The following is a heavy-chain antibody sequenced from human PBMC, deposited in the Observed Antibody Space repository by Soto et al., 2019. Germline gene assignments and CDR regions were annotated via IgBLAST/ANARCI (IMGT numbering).Heavy chain of an antibody. Sequence: PGGSLRLSCAASGFTFSSYAMTWVRQAPGKGLEWVSGISGGGGSTYYADSVKGRFTISRDNSKNTLFLQMNSLRAEDTAVYYCAKDRTTLDYHYGMDVWGQGTTVTVSS. D-gene: IGHD1-7*01. V-gene: IGHV3-23*01. CDR1: GFTFSSYA. J-gene: IGHJ6*02. CDR2: ISGGGGST. CDR3: AKDRTTLDYHYGMDV.